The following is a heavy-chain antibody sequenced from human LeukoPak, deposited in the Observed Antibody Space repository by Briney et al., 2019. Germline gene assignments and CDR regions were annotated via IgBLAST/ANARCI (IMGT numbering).Heavy chain of an antibody. V-gene: IGHV4-4*07. CDR3: AREGREYDYVWGNYRRGFDY. CDR1: GGSISSYY. Sequence: SETLSLTCTVSGGSISSYYWSWIRQPAGKGLEWIGSISTSGSTNYNPSLKSRVTMSVDTSKNQFSLKLSSVTAADTAVYYCAREGREYDYVWGNYRRGFDYWGQGTLVTVSS. D-gene: IGHD3-16*02. CDR2: ISTSGST. J-gene: IGHJ4*02.